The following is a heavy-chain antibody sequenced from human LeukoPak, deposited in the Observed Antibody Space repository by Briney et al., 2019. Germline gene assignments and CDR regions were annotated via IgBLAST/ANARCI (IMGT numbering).Heavy chain of an antibody. CDR1: GFRFRSYW. D-gene: IGHD3-3*01. J-gene: IGHJ4*02. CDR2: LNQGASEK. Sequence: GGSLRLSCAPSGFRFRSYWMSWVRQAPGKGLEWVASLNQGASEKYYVDSVKGRFNISGDNARNSLYLQMNSLRAEDTTVYDCARTPDFWSGYLSYWGQGTLVTVSS. V-gene: IGHV3-7*01. CDR3: ARTPDFWSGYLSY.